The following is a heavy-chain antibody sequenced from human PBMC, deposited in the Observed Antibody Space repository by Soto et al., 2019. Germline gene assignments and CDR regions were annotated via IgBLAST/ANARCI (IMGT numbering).Heavy chain of an antibody. Sequence: GGSLRLSCAASGFTFSNNAMSWVRQAPGKGLEWVSSISGTGVGTYYADSAKGRFTISRDNSKNTLFLQMNRLRAEDSAVYYCAKAISGTTGGMDVWGQGTTVTVSS. CDR1: GFTFSNNA. CDR2: ISGTGVGT. D-gene: IGHD1-20*01. V-gene: IGHV3-23*01. CDR3: AKAISGTTGGMDV. J-gene: IGHJ6*02.